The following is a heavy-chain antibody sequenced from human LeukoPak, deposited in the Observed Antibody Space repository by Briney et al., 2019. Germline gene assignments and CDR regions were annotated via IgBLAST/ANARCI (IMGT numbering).Heavy chain of an antibody. D-gene: IGHD5-18*01. J-gene: IGHJ5*02. Sequence: GGSLRLSCAASGFTFSSYSMNWVRQAPGKGLEWVSYISSSSSTIYYADSVKGRFTIARDNAKNSLYLQMSRRRAEDTAVYYCARDGPSDTAMVWPYSWCDPGGQGPLVTVSS. CDR3: ARDGPSDTAMVWPYSWCDP. CDR1: GFTFSSYS. V-gene: IGHV3-48*04. CDR2: ISSSSSTI.